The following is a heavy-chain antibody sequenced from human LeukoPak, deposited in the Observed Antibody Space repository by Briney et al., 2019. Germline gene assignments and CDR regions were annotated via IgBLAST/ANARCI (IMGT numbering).Heavy chain of an antibody. CDR2: LSNTGNI. J-gene: IGHJ4*02. D-gene: IGHD3-10*02. V-gene: IGHV3-48*01. CDR3: ARRGDSPMIGDH. CDR1: GFTFSSYG. Sequence: GGSLRLSCAASGFTFSSYGMNWVRQAPGKGPEWLSYLSNTGNIHYAQSVKGRFTISRDNAKSSLYLQMDGLRAEDTAVYYCARRGDSPMIGDHWGQGILVTVAS.